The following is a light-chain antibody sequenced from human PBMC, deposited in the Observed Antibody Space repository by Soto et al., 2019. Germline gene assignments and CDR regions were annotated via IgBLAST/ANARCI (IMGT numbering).Light chain of an antibody. Sequence: QSVLTQPPSVSGAPGQRVTISCTGSSSNIGAVYDVHWYQQFPGTAPKLLIYGNNNRPSGVPDRFSGSKSGTSASLAITGLQSEDEADFYCQSYDGSLSGSVFGTGTKLTVL. CDR2: GNN. CDR1: SSNIGAVYD. J-gene: IGLJ1*01. CDR3: QSYDGSLSGSV. V-gene: IGLV1-40*01.